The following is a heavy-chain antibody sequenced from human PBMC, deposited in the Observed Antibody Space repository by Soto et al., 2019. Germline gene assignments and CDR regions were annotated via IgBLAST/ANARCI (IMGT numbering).Heavy chain of an antibody. Sequence: GGSLRLSCAASGFTFSSYWMRWVRQAPGKGLEWVANIKQDGSEKYYVDSVKGRFTISRDNAKNSLYLQMNSLRAEDTAVYYCARAKDEVVVAATIDYWGQGTLVTVSS. CDR2: IKQDGSEK. CDR1: GFTFSSYW. J-gene: IGHJ4*02. CDR3: ARAKDEVVVAATIDY. V-gene: IGHV3-7*01. D-gene: IGHD2-15*01.